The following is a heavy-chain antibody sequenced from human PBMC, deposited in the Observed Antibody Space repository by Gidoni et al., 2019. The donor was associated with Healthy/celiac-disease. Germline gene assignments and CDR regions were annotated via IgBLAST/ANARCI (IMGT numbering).Heavy chain of an antibody. V-gene: IGHV1-46*03. D-gene: IGHD4-4*01. Sequence: QVQLVQSGAEVKKPGASVTVSCKASGYTVTSYYMHWVLQAPGQGIEWMGIINPSGGSTSYAQKFQGRVTMTRETSTSTVYRELSSLRSEDTAVYYCASPGNSLDAVDIWGQGTMVTVSS. J-gene: IGHJ3*02. CDR1: GYTVTSYY. CDR2: INPSGGST. CDR3: ASPGNSLDAVDI.